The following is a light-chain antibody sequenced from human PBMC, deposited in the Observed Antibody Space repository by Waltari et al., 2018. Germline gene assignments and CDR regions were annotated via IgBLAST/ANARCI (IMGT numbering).Light chain of an antibody. CDR3: LLYMGSGIWV. CDR1: SGSLSTTSY. CDR2: KAN. J-gene: IGLJ3*02. V-gene: IGLV8-61*01. Sequence: QTMVTQEPSLSVSPGGTVTLTCALSSGSLSTTSYASGYQQTPGQAPRTLMYKANTRSSGVPDRLSASFLGNKAALTITGAQADDESDYYCLLYMGSGIWVFGGGTKLTVL.